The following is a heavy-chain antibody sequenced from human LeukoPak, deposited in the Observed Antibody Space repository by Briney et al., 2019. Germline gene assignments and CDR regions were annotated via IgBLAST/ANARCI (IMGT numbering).Heavy chain of an antibody. D-gene: IGHD6-13*01. CDR2: ISDDGRNK. CDR3: AKDRETTASGTFDF. V-gene: IGHV3-30*18. Sequence: AGRSLRLSCAASGFTFNNYGMHYVRHAPGKGLEWVAVISDDGRNKNYADSVKGRFTISRDSSNNTLYLQMNSLRAEDTGVYFCAKDRETTASGTFDFRGQGTLVTVSS. CDR1: GFTFNNYG. J-gene: IGHJ4*02.